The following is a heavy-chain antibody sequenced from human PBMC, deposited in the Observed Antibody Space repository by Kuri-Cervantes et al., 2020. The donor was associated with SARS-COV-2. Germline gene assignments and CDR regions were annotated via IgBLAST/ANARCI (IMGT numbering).Heavy chain of an antibody. V-gene: IGHV3-30*03. CDR3: ARDGGKGHGPGLYYWDFNL. CDR2: ISYDGGNE. D-gene: IGHD2-15*01. Sequence: GESLKISCVSSGFTFSNYVIHWVRQAPGKGLEWVAVISYDGGNEYYADSVKGRFTISRDNSKNTLYLQMNSLRPEDTAVYYCARDGGKGHGPGLYYWDFNLWGRGTLVTVSS. J-gene: IGHJ2*01. CDR1: GFTFSNYV.